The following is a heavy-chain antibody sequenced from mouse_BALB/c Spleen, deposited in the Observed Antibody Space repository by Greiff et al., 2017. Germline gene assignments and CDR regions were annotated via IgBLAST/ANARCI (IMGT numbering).Heavy chain of an antibody. CDR2: ISSGGST. V-gene: IGHV5-6-5*01. CDR1: GFTFSSYA. D-gene: IGHD1-1*01. J-gene: IGHJ3*01. CDR3: ARMYGSSYEGFAY. Sequence: EVQLVESGGGLVKPGGSLKLSCAASGFTFSSYAMSWVRQTPEKRLEWVASISSGGSTYYPDSVKGRFTISRDNARNILYLQMSSLRSEDTAMYYCARMYGSSYEGFAYWGQGTLVTVSA.